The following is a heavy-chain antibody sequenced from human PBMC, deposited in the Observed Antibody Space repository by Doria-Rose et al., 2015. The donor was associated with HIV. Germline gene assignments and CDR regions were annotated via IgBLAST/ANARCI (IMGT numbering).Heavy chain of an antibody. D-gene: IGHD2-15*01. CDR3: ARKMRMTLRYFDV. Sequence: VQLQQWGAGLLKPSETLSLTCAVYGGSLSGDYWGWIRQPPGKGLEWIGEINHSGSANYNPSLKSRVTMSVDTSKNQFSLPLYSVTAADTSLYYCARKMRMTLRYFDVWGRGSLVAVSS. V-gene: IGHV4-34*01. CDR1: GGSLSGDY. J-gene: IGHJ2*01. CDR2: INHSGSA.